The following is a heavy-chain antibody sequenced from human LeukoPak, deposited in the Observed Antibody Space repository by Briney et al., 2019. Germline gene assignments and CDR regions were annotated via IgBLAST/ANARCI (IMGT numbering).Heavy chain of an antibody. Sequence: KPGGSLSLSCAASGFTFSSYSMNWVRQAPGKGLEWVSSISSSSSYIYYADSVKGRFTISRDNAKNSLYLQMNSLRAEDTAVYYCARDMKLGNGIDAWGQGTLVTVSS. J-gene: IGHJ5*02. CDR2: ISSSSSYI. CDR1: GFTFSSYS. CDR3: ARDMKLGNGIDA. V-gene: IGHV3-21*01. D-gene: IGHD7-27*01.